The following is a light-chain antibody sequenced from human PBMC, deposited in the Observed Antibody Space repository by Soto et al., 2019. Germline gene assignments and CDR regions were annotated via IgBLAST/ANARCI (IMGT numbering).Light chain of an antibody. CDR2: TVS. J-gene: IGKJ4*01. CDR3: QQGKSFPLT. V-gene: IGKV1-12*01. Sequence: IQLTQTPSYVSASLGDKVTISCRASQEINSWLGWYQPKPGLAPKLLIYTVSSLQGGVPSRFSGSRSGTDCTLTISSLQPEDLTTYYCQQGKSFPLTFAGGTKVDI. CDR1: QEINSW.